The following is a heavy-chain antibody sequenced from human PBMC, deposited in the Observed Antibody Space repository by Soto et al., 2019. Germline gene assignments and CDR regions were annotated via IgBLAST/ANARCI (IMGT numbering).Heavy chain of an antibody. CDR2: VSATAGTT. CDR1: GFTFSNYA. J-gene: IGHJ4*02. CDR3: AKDRLAGGFDY. D-gene: IGHD3-16*01. V-gene: IGHV3-23*04. Sequence: DVQLVGSGGGLVQPGGSLRLSCAASGFTFSNYAMSWVRQAPGKGLEWVSLVSATAGTTYYTDSVKGRYTTSRDNSSNTVYLQMNSLRADDTAVDYCAKDRLAGGFDYWGQGALVTVSS.